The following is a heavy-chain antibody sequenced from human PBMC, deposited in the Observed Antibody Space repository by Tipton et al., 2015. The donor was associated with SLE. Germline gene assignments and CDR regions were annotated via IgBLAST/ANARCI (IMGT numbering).Heavy chain of an antibody. CDR2: ISAYNGNT. CDR3: ARPHSYYYDRGGYYPN. CDR1: GYTFTSYG. Sequence: QSGAEVKKPGASVKVSCKASGYTFTSYGISWVRQAPGQGLEWMGWISAYNGNTNYAQKLQGRVTMTTDTSTSTAYMGLRSLRSDDKAVYYCARPHSYYYDRGGYYPNWGQGTLVTVSS. J-gene: IGHJ4*02. V-gene: IGHV1-18*01. D-gene: IGHD3-22*01.